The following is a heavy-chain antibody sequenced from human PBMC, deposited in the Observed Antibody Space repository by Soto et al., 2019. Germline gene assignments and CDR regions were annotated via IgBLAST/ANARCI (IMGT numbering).Heavy chain of an antibody. J-gene: IGHJ4*02. Sequence: SVKVSCKSSGGTFSSYSISWVRQAPGQGLEWMGGIIPIFGTANYAQKFQGRVTITADKSTSTAYMELSSLRSEDTAVYYCARGLPYSGYDYWGQGTLVTVSS. CDR3: ARGLPYSGYDY. CDR2: IIPIFGTA. D-gene: IGHD5-12*01. CDR1: GGTFSSYS. V-gene: IGHV1-69*06.